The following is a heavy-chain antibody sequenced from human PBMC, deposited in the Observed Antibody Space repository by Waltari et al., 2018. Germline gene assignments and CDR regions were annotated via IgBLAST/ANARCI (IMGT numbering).Heavy chain of an antibody. CDR1: GYTFIGYY. CDR2: INPKTNSA. Sequence: QVQLVQSGAEVKKPGASVKVSCKASGYTFIGYYIHWVRQAPGQGLEWMGWINPKTNSAYYAQKFQGRVSITSDTSITTAYMELSRLRSDDTAVYYCASPTGVGATYGDFDYWGQGTLVTVSS. J-gene: IGHJ4*02. V-gene: IGHV1-2*02. CDR3: ASPTGVGATYGDFDY. D-gene: IGHD1-26*01.